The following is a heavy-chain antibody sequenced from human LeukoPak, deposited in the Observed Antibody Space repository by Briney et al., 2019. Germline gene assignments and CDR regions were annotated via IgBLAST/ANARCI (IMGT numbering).Heavy chain of an antibody. CDR1: GGSISSSSYY. J-gene: IGHJ4*02. CDR2: IYYSGST. CDR3: ARLRTRPTTVTMGGFR. V-gene: IGHV4-39*01. Sequence: PSETLSLTCTVSGGSISSSSYYWGWIRQPPGKGLEWIGSIYYSGSTYYNPSLKSRVTISVDTSNNQFSLKLSSVTAADTAVYYRARLRTRPTTVTMGGFRWGQGTLVTVSS. D-gene: IGHD4-17*01.